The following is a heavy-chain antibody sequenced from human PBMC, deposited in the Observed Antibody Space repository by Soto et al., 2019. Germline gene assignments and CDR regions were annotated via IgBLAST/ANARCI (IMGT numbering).Heavy chain of an antibody. CDR2: INPNSGGA. J-gene: IGHJ5*02. D-gene: IGHD2-15*01. CDR3: ARDGRARDCSGATCYFRSSWFDP. V-gene: IGHV1-2*02. Sequence: ASVKVSCKASGYTLTDYYIHWVRQAPGQGLEWMGWINPNSGGANFAQKFQGRVSLTRDTSTSTAYMQLRSLISDDTAVYYCARDGRARDCSGATCYFRSSWFDPWGQGTLVTVSS. CDR1: GYTLTDYY.